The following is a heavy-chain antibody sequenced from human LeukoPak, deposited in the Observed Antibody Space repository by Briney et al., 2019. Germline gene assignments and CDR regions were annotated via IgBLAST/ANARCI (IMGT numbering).Heavy chain of an antibody. D-gene: IGHD3-10*01. CDR1: GYTLTELS. CDR2: FDPEDGET. V-gene: IGHV1-24*01. CDR3: ATVGSSVNSPAYHDY. Sequence: GASVKVSCKVSGYTLTELSMHWVRQAPGKGLEWMGGFDPEDGETIYAQKFQGRVTMTEDTSTDTAYMELSSLRSEDTAVYYCATVGSSVNSPAYHDYWGQGTLVTVSS. J-gene: IGHJ4*02.